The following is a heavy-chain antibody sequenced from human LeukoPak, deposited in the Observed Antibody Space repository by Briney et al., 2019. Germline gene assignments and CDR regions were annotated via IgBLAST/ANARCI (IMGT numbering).Heavy chain of an antibody. Sequence: GGSLRLSCAATGFTFKDYGMHWVRQPPGKGLEWVPSINWNGGGTDYADSVKGRFTISRDNAKNSLYLQLSSLRPEDTALYYCAKHMRATNTYSFFGLDVWGQGTTVTVSS. CDR3: AKHMRATNTYSFFGLDV. V-gene: IGHV3-9*01. D-gene: IGHD1-26*01. CDR2: INWNGGGT. CDR1: GFTFKDYG. J-gene: IGHJ6*02.